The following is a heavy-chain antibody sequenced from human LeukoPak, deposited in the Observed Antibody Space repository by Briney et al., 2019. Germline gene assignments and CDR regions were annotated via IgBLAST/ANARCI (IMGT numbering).Heavy chain of an antibody. CDR2: IYYSGST. J-gene: IGHJ6*03. D-gene: IGHD3-3*01. CDR1: GGSISSYY. CDR3: ARYHYDFWSGPTYYYYYYMAV. V-gene: IGHV4-59*01. Sequence: SETLCLTCTVSGGSISSYYWSWIRQPPGKGLEWIGYIYYSGSTNYNPSLKSGVTISVDTSKNQFSLKLSSVTAADTAVYYCARYHYDFWSGPTYYYYYYMAVWGKGTTVTVSS.